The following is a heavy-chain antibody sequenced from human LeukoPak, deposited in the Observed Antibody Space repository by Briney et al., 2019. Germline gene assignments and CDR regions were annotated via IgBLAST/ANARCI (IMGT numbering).Heavy chain of an antibody. CDR2: INPNSGKT. CDR3: ARHKVAYFDL. Sequence: GASVKVSCKASGYTFTGYYMHWVRQAPGQGLEWMGWINPNSGKTGYAQKFQGRVTISRDTSISTAYMELSSLRSEDTAVYYCARHKVAYFDLWGRGTLVTVSS. V-gene: IGHV1-8*03. D-gene: IGHD5-12*01. CDR1: GYTFTGYY. J-gene: IGHJ2*01.